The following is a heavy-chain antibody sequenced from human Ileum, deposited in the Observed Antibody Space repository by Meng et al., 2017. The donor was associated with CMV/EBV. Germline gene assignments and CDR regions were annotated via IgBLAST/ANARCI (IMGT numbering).Heavy chain of an antibody. V-gene: IGHV3-11*05. D-gene: IGHD7-27*01. J-gene: IGHJ4*02. CDR3: ARDGEYIRPDY. CDR1: GVTFSNSY. Sequence: VQLGEVWGGSDKRAGSLRISCAVYGVTFSNSYIRWIGQCTGKGLEWVSSISCISSSKNYAESVKGRFTISRDNSKNSLYLQMNSLRADDTAVYYCARDGEYIRPDYWGQGTLVTVSS. CDR2: ISCISSSK.